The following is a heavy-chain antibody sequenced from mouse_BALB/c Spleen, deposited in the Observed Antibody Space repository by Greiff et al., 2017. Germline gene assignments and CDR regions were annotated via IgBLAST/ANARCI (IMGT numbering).Heavy chain of an antibody. D-gene: IGHD2-14*01. CDR3: ARDRYGDEGLAY. J-gene: IGHJ3*01. Sequence: QVQLQQSGPGLVAPSQSLSITCTVSGFSLTSYGVHWVRQPPGKGLEWLGVIWAGGSTNYNSALMSRLSISKDNSKSQVFLKMNSLQTDDTAMYYCARDRYGDEGLAYWGQGTLVTVSA. V-gene: IGHV2-9*02. CDR2: IWAGGST. CDR1: GFSLTSYG.